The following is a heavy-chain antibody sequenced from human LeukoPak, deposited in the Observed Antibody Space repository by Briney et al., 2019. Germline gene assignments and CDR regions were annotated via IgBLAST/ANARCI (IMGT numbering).Heavy chain of an antibody. D-gene: IGHD6-19*01. Sequence: PGGSLRLSCAASGFSFSSYPMHWVRQAPGKGLEYVSVIGSNGDGIYYANSVKGRFTISRDNSKNTLYLQMGSLRTEDMAVYYCARDLGRFCSGWCDAFDIWGQGTMVTVSS. CDR3: ARDLGRFCSGWCDAFDI. V-gene: IGHV3-64*01. J-gene: IGHJ3*02. CDR1: GFSFSSYP. CDR2: IGSNGDGI.